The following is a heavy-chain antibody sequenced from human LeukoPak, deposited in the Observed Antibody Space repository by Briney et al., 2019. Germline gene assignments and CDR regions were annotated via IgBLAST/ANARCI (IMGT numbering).Heavy chain of an antibody. CDR3: ARVPAAAGGNY. Sequence: PGGSLRLSCAASGFTFSSYTMNWVRQAPGKGLEWVSSISSNSGHIYYADSLKGRFTISRDNAKNSLYLQMNSLRAEDTAVYYCARVPAAAGGNYWGQGTLVTVSS. J-gene: IGHJ4*02. V-gene: IGHV3-21*01. D-gene: IGHD6-13*01. CDR2: ISSNSGHI. CDR1: GFTFSSYT.